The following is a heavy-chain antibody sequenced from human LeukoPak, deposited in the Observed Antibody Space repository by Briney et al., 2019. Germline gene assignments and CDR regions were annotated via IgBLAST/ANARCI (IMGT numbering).Heavy chain of an antibody. CDR2: ISAYNGNT. CDR3: ARDEDSSGLHDY. D-gene: IGHD6-19*01. CDR1: GCTFTSYG. Sequence: ASVKVSCKASGCTFTSYGIGWVRQAPGQGLEWMGWISAYNGNTNYAQKLQGRVTMTTDTSTSTAYMELRSLRSDDTAVYYCARDEDSSGLHDYWGQGTLVTVSS. J-gene: IGHJ4*02. V-gene: IGHV1-18*01.